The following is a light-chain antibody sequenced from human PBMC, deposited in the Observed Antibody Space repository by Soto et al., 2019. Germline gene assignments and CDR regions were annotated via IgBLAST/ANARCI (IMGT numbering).Light chain of an antibody. CDR1: LSINWW. J-gene: IGKJ2*01. Sequence: DIRMTQSPSTMSASVGDRVTSNCRASLSINWWLAWYQQKAGKAPKLLIYDASSLESGVPSRFSGSRSGTEFNLIINSLQPNHFETYYCQQYNSYSRIFGQGNKRDIK. V-gene: IGKV1-5*01. CDR2: DAS. CDR3: QQYNSYSRI.